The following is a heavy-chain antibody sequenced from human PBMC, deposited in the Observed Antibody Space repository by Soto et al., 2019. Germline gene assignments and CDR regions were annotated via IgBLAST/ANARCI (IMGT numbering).Heavy chain of an antibody. CDR3: ARLDWNDAYFDY. CDR1: GGSVSSGSYY. CDR2: IYYSGST. Sequence: PSETLSLTCTVSGGSVSSGSYYWSWIRQPPGKGLEWIGYIYYSGSTNYNPSLKSRVTISVDTSKNQFSLKLSSVTAADTAVYYCARLDWNDAYFDYGGQGTLVTDSS. V-gene: IGHV4-61*01. J-gene: IGHJ4*02. D-gene: IGHD1-1*01.